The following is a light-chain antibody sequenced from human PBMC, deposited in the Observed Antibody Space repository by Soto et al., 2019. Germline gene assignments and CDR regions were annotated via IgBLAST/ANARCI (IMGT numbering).Light chain of an antibody. CDR3: QQLNSYPRIT. V-gene: IGKV1-9*01. Sequence: DIQLTQSPSFLSASVGDRVTITCRASQGISSYLAWYQQKPGTAPKLLIYAASTLQSGVPSRFSGSGSWTEFTPTISSLQPEDFATYYCQQLNSYPRITFGQGTRLEIK. CDR2: AAS. J-gene: IGKJ5*01. CDR1: QGISSY.